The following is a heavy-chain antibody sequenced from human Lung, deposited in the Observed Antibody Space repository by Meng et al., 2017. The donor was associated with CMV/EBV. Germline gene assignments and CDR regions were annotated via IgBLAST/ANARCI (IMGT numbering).Heavy chain of an antibody. CDR2: IYSSGRT. Sequence: HEPLQESGPSLFKPPQTLSPTCTVSGDSISSDNYYWTCSRPPAEKGLECIGRIYSSGRTNYDPFLRSRVSISVDTAKNQFSLKLKSVTAADAAIYYCARGYHLLYYFGYWGQGTLVTVSS. D-gene: IGHD2-2*02. CDR3: ARGYHLLYYFGY. V-gene: IGHV4-61*02. J-gene: IGHJ4*02. CDR1: GDSISSDNYY.